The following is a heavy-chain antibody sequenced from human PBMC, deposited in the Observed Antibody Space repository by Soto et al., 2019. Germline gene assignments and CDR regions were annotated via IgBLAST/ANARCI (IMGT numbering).Heavy chain of an antibody. J-gene: IGHJ4*02. Sequence: ASVKVSCKASGYTFTSYDINWVRQATGQGLEWMGWMNPNSGNTGYAQKFQDRVTMTRNTSISTAYMELSSLRSEDTAVYYCILGAARPDFDYWGQGTLVTVSS. D-gene: IGHD6-6*01. CDR1: GYTFTSYD. CDR2: MNPNSGNT. V-gene: IGHV1-8*02. CDR3: ILGAARPDFDY.